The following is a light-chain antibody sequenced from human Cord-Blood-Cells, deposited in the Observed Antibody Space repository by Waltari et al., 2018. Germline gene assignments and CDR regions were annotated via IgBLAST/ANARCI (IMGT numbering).Light chain of an antibody. J-gene: IGKJ1*01. Sequence: DIQMTQYPFSLSASVGDRVTITCRASQSISSYLNWDQQKPGKAPKLLIYAASSLQSGVPSRFSGSGSGTDFTLTISSLQPEDFATYYCQQSYSTPGTFGQGTKVEIK. CDR3: QQSYSTPGT. CDR1: QSISSY. CDR2: AAS. V-gene: IGKV1-39*01.